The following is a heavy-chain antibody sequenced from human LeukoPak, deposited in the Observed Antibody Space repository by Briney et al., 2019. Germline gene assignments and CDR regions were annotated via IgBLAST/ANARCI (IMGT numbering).Heavy chain of an antibody. Sequence: GGSLRLSCAASGFTFSSYAMSWVRQAPGKGLEWVSAISGSGGSTYYADSVKGRFTISRDNSKNTLYLQMNSLRVEDTAVYYCAKDLNHFGVVIIGYFDYWGQGTLVTVSS. D-gene: IGHD3-3*01. V-gene: IGHV3-23*01. CDR2: ISGSGGST. CDR1: GFTFSSYA. CDR3: AKDLNHFGVVIIGYFDY. J-gene: IGHJ4*02.